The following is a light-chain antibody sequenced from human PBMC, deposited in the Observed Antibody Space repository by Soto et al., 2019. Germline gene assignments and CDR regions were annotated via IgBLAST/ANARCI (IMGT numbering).Light chain of an antibody. CDR3: QSYDSSLSVYV. Sequence: QSVVAQPPSVSGAPGQSVTISCTGSSSNIGAGYDVHWYQQLPGTAPKLLIYGNSNRPSGVPDRFSGSKSGTSASLAITGLQAEDEADYYCQSYDSSLSVYVFGTGTKVTVL. J-gene: IGLJ1*01. V-gene: IGLV1-40*01. CDR2: GNS. CDR1: SSNIGAGYD.